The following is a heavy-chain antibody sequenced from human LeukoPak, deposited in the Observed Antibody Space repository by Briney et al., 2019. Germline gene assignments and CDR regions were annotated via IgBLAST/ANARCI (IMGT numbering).Heavy chain of an antibody. CDR1: GYTFTCYY. Sequence: ASVKVSCKASGYTFTCYYMHWVRHAPGQGLEWMGWINPNSGGTNYAQKYQGKVTMTRDTSISTAYMELSRLRSDDTAVYYCARVHVISLVFGSGSYWFDYWGQGTLVTVSS. CDR3: ARVHVISLVFGSGSYWFDY. J-gene: IGHJ4*02. V-gene: IGHV1-2*02. D-gene: IGHD3-10*01. CDR2: INPNSGGT.